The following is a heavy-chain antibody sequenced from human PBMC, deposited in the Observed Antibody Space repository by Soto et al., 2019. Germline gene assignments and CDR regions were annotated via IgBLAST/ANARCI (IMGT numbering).Heavy chain of an antibody. CDR1: GYSLTSYW. CDR2: IYPGDSDT. J-gene: IGHJ6*02. CDR3: ARHNIGSGWYGGASTGPLKVYYYGMDV. Sequence: PGASLKTPCQRPGYSLTSYWIGWVRQMPGKGLEWMGTIYPGDSDTRYSPSFQGQVTISADKSISTAYLQWSSLKASDTAMYYCARHNIGSGWYGGASTGPLKVYYYGMDVWGQGTTVTVSS. D-gene: IGHD6-19*01. V-gene: IGHV5-51*01.